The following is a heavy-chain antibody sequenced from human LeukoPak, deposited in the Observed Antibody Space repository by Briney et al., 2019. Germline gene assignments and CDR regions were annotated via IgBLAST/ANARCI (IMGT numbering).Heavy chain of an antibody. CDR1: GGTFSKFD. CDR2: IIPMFGTT. J-gene: IGHJ6*02. Sequence: SDKVSCKASGGTFSKFDIGWVRQAPGQGLEWMGGIIPMFGTTEYAQNFQGRVTVTADASPSTVYMELSSLSSEDTAVYYCARGRSGILTGYYSYYDYMDVWGQGTTVIDSS. CDR3: ARGRSGILTGYYSYYDYMDV. V-gene: IGHV1-69*13. D-gene: IGHD3-9*01.